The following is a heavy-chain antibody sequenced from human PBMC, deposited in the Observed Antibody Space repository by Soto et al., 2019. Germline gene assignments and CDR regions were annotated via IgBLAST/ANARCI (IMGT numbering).Heavy chain of an antibody. J-gene: IGHJ6*03. V-gene: IGHV4-59*08. Sequence: SETLSLTCTVSGGSISSYYWSWIRQPPGKGLEWIGYIYYSGSTNYNPSLKSRVTISVDTSKNQFSLKLSSVTAADTAVYYCARHGIHSNYYYYYMDVWGKGTTVTVSS. D-gene: IGHD4-4*01. CDR1: GGSISSYY. CDR2: IYYSGST. CDR3: ARHGIHSNYYYYYMDV.